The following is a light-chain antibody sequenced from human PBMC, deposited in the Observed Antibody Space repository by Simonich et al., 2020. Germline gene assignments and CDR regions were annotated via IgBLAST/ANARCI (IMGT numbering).Light chain of an antibody. J-gene: IGLJ2*01. V-gene: IGLV2-14*01. CDR2: DVS. CDR3: SSYTSSSTLV. CDR1: SSDVGGYNY. Sequence: QSALTQPASVSGSPGQSITIFCTGTSSDVGGYNYVSWYQQHPGKAPKHMIYDVSTRPSGVSNRFSGSKSGNTASLTISGLQAEDEADYYCSSYTSSSTLVFGGGTKLTVL.